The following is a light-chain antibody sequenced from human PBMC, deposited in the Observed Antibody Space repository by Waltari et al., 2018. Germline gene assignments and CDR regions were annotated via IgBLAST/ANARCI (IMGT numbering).Light chain of an antibody. CDR3: QQYSSFST. Sequence: DIQMTQSPSTLSASVGYRVTLSCRASQSVGTWLAWYQQKPGKAPKLLIYMASSLESGVPARFSGSGSGTEFTLTINSLQPEDFATYFCQQYSSFSTFGQGTKVDI. V-gene: IGKV1-5*03. CDR1: QSVGTW. CDR2: MAS. J-gene: IGKJ2*01.